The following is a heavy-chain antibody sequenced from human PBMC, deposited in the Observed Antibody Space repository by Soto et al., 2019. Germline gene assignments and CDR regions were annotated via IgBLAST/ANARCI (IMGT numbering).Heavy chain of an antibody. D-gene: IGHD6-6*01. Sequence: SQTLSLTCAISGDSVSSNSAAWNWIRQSPSRGLEWLGRTYYRSKWYNDYAVSVKSRITINPDTSKNQFSLQLNSVTPEDTAVYYCASYSSSSTRRYYYYGMDVWGQGTTVTVSS. CDR3: ASYSSSSTRRYYYYGMDV. J-gene: IGHJ6*02. V-gene: IGHV6-1*01. CDR2: TYYRSKWYN. CDR1: GDSVSSNSAA.